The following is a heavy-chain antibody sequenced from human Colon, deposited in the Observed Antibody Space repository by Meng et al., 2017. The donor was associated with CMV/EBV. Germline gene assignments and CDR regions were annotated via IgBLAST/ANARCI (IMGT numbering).Heavy chain of an antibody. D-gene: IGHD6-6*01. Sequence: KASGYTFASYGISWMRQAPGQGLEWMGWISAYNGNTNYAQKFQGRVTMTTDTSTSTAYMELRSLRSDDTAVYYCTTGGGYSSSSFDFWGQGTLVTVSS. J-gene: IGHJ4*02. CDR3: TTGGGYSSSSFDF. V-gene: IGHV1-18*01. CDR1: GYTFASYG. CDR2: ISAYNGNT.